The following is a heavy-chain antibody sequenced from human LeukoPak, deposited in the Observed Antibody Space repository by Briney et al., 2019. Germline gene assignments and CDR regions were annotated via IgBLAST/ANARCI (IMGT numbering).Heavy chain of an antibody. Sequence: GGSLRLSCAASGFTFSSYAMSWVRQAPGKGLEWVSAISGSGSSTYYADSVKGRFTISRDNSKNTLYLQMNSLRAEDTAVYYCAKEKSSNGWYFHFDYWGQGTLVTVSS. CDR2: ISGSGSST. CDR1: GFTFSSYA. V-gene: IGHV3-23*01. D-gene: IGHD6-19*01. J-gene: IGHJ4*02. CDR3: AKEKSSNGWYFHFDY.